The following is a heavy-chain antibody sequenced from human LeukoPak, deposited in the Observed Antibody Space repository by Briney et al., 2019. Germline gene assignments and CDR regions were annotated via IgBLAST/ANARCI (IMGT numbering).Heavy chain of an antibody. CDR1: GYPFTTWE. V-gene: IGHV1-8*01. CDR2: LHPNSGNT. Sequence: ASVKVSCKTSGYPFTTWEINWVRQAAGQGLEWMGWLHPNSGNTAYAQKFQGRVTMTRDTSISTAYMELSGLRSDDTAVYLCARGPRNDPWGQGTLVTVSS. D-gene: IGHD1-14*01. CDR3: ARGPRNDP. J-gene: IGHJ5*02.